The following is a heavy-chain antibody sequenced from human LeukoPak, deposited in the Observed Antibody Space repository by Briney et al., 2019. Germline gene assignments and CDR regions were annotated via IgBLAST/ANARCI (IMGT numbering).Heavy chain of an antibody. CDR3: ARSHTAMVTGYYYGMDV. CDR1: GFTFSSYG. V-gene: IGHV3-30*03. CDR2: ISYDGSNK. D-gene: IGHD5-18*01. Sequence: GGCLRLSCAASGFTFSSYGMHWVRQAPGKGLEWVAVISYDGSNKYYADSVKGRFTISRDNSKNTLYLQMNSLRAEDTAVYYCARSHTAMVTGYYYGMDVWGQGTTVTVSS. J-gene: IGHJ6*02.